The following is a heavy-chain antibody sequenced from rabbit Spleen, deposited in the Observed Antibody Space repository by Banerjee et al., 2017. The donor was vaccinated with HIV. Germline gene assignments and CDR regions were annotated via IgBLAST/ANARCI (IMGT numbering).Heavy chain of an antibody. D-gene: IGHD1-1*01. CDR2: INAVTGKA. V-gene: IGHV1S45*01. CDR3: ARGFNSVGYYSEL. CDR1: GFSFNNNYY. J-gene: IGHJ3*01. Sequence: QEQLEESGGDLVKPEGSLTLTCTASGFSFNNNYYMCWVRQAPGKGLEWIACINAVTGKAVYATWAKGRFTFSKTSSTTVTLQLTSLTAADTATYFCARGFNSVGYYSELWGQGTLVTVS.